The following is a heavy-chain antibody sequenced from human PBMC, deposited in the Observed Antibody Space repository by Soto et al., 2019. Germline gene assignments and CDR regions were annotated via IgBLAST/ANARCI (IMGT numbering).Heavy chain of an antibody. J-gene: IGHJ4*02. D-gene: IGHD2-15*01. Sequence: QVQLVQSGAEVKKPGASVKVSCKASGYTFTSYGISWVRQAPGQGLEWMGWISTYNGNTNYAQKRQGRVTMPTDKSTRTAYMELSSLSSDDTAVYYCARTPPQEPVHFDYWGQGTLVTVSS. CDR2: ISTYNGNT. CDR3: ARTPPQEPVHFDY. V-gene: IGHV1-18*01. CDR1: GYTFTSYG.